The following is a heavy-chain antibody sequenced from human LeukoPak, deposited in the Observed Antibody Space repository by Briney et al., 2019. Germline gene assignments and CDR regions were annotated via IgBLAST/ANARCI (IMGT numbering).Heavy chain of an antibody. CDR2: ISSSSSYI. CDR1: GFTFSSYS. V-gene: IGHV3-21*01. CDR3: ARHYYDSSGYPENDAFDI. D-gene: IGHD3-22*01. J-gene: IGHJ3*02. Sequence: GGSLRLSCAASGFTFSSYSMNWLRQAPGKGLEWVSSISSSSSYIYYADSVKGRFTISRDNAKNSLYLQMNSLRAEDTAVYYCARHYYDSSGYPENDAFDIWGQGTMVTGSS.